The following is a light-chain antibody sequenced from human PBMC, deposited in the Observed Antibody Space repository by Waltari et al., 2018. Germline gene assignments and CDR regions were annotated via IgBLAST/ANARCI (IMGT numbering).Light chain of an antibody. V-gene: IGLV3-19*01. CDR1: SLRRFY. J-gene: IGLJ2*01. CDR3: HSRETFSTRL. Sequence: SSDLTQDPSLSVALGQTVRITCQGDSLRRFYASWYHQRPGQAPILVLYGPDNRPSGIPARFSGSTSGNTASLTITGAQAEDEADYYCHSRETFSTRLFGGGTRLTV. CDR2: GPD.